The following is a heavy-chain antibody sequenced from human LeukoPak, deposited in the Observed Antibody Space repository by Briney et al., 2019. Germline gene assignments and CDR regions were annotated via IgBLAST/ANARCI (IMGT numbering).Heavy chain of an antibody. Sequence: SETLSLTCTVSGGSISSYYWSWIRQPPGKGLEWIGYIYYSGSTNYNPSLKSRVTISVDTSKNQFSLKLSSVTAADMAVYYRARGAYGDPTSFDYWGQGTLVTVSS. CDR2: IYYSGST. CDR3: ARGAYGDPTSFDY. D-gene: IGHD4-17*01. V-gene: IGHV4-59*01. J-gene: IGHJ4*02. CDR1: GGSISSYY.